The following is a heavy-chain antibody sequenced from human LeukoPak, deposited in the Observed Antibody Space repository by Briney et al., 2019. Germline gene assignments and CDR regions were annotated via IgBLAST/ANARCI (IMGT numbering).Heavy chain of an antibody. CDR1: DRSFSAYY. Sequence: SETLSLTCAVYDRSFSAYYWSWIRQPPGKGLEWIGEINHSGSTNYNPSLKSRVTISVDTSKNQFSLKLSSVTAADTAVYYCARNLGAAADYWGQGTLVTVSS. V-gene: IGHV4-34*01. CDR2: INHSGST. J-gene: IGHJ4*02. D-gene: IGHD6-13*01. CDR3: ARNLGAAADY.